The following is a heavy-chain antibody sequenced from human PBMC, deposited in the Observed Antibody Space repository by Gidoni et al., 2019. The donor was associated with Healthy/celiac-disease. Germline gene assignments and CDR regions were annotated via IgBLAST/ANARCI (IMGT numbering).Heavy chain of an antibody. CDR3: ARDFKGDYDAFDI. V-gene: IGHV3-33*01. Sequence: QVQLVESGGGVVQPGRSLRLSCAASGFTFSSDGMHWVRQAPGKGLEWVAVIWYDGSNKYYADSVKGRFTISRDNSKNTLYLQMNSLRAEDTAVYYCARDFKGDYDAFDIWGQGTMVTVSS. J-gene: IGHJ3*02. D-gene: IGHD4-17*01. CDR2: IWYDGSNK. CDR1: GFTFSSDG.